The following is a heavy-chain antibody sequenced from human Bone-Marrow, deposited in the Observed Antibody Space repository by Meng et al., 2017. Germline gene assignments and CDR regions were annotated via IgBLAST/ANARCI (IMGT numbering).Heavy chain of an antibody. D-gene: IGHD3-9*01. CDR2: IIPIFGTA. CDR1: GGTFSSYA. V-gene: IGHV1-69*06. Sequence: QVQLVQSGAEVKKPGSSVKVSCKASGGTFSSYAISWVRQAPGQGLEWMGGIIPIFGTANYAQKFQGRVTMTEDTSTDTAYMELSSLRSEDTAVYYCATTVLRYFDWLLGTFDYWGQGTLVTVSS. J-gene: IGHJ4*02. CDR3: ATTVLRYFDWLLGTFDY.